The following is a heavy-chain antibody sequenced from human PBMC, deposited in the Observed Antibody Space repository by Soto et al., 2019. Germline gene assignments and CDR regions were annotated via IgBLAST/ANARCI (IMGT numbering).Heavy chain of an antibody. D-gene: IGHD1-26*01. CDR2: ISAYNGNT. CDR1: GYTFTSYG. Sequence: QVQLVQSGAEVKKPGASVKVSCKASGYTFTSYGISWVRQAPGQGLGWMGRISAYNGNTNYAQKLQGRVTMTTYTSTITAYMELRSLRSADTAVYSCARVVGALGHWFDPWGHVTLVTVYS. CDR3: ARVVGALGHWFDP. J-gene: IGHJ5*02. V-gene: IGHV1-18*01.